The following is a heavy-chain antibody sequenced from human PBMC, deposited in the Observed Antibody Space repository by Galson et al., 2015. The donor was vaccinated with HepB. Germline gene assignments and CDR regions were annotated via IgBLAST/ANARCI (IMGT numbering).Heavy chain of an antibody. J-gene: IGHJ4*02. Sequence: SVKVSCKASGYTFTTYAIHWVRQAPGQGLEWMGWINTNTGNPTYAQGFTGRFVFSLDTSVSTAYLQISSLKADDTAVYYCARDEGISVAGFFDYWGQGTLVTFSS. D-gene: IGHD6-19*01. CDR3: ARDEGISVAGFFDY. CDR1: GYTFTTYA. CDR2: INTNTGNP. V-gene: IGHV7-4-1*02.